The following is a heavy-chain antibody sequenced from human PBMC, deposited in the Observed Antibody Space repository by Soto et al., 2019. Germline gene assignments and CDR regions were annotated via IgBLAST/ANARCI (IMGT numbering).Heavy chain of an antibody. CDR1: GYTFTSYG. D-gene: IGHD3-10*01. Sequence: VQLVQSGAEVKKHGASVKVSCKASGYTFTSYGISWVRQAPGQGLEWMGWISAYNGNTNYAQKLQGRVTMTTDTSTSTAYMELRRLRSDDTDVYYWARDHHAFSGPSQEFDYWGRGTLVTVSS. CDR3: ARDHHAFSGPSQEFDY. V-gene: IGHV1-18*01. CDR2: ISAYNGNT. J-gene: IGHJ4*02.